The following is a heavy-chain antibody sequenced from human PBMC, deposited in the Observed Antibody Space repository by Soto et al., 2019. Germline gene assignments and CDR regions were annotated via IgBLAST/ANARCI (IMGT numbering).Heavy chain of an antibody. CDR2: ISASGGST. Sequence: GSLRLSCAASGFTFSSYAMSWVRQAPGKGLEWVSAISASGGSTYSADSVKGRFTISRDNSKNTLYLQMNSLRAEDTAVYYCAKHPYSNPALSFDYRGQGTLLTLSS. CDR3: AKHPYSNPALSFDY. V-gene: IGHV3-23*01. CDR1: GFTFSSYA. J-gene: IGHJ4*02. D-gene: IGHD4-4*01.